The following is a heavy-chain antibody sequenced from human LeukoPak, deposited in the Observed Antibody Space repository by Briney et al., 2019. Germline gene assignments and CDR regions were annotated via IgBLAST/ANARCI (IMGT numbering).Heavy chain of an antibody. CDR3: ARGFGAPVSVRGVPVHYYYYYYMDV. CDR1: GFTFSSYS. J-gene: IGHJ6*03. CDR2: ISSSSSTI. V-gene: IGHV3-48*01. D-gene: IGHD3-10*01. Sequence: PGGSLRLSCAASGFTFSSYSMNWVRQAPGKGLEWVSYISSSSSTIYYADSVKGRFTISRDNAKNSLYLQMNSLRAEDTAVYYCARGFGAPVSVRGVPVHYYYYYYMDVWGKGTTVTVSS.